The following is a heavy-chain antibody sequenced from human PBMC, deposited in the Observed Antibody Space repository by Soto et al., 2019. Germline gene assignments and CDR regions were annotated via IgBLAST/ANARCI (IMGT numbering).Heavy chain of an antibody. CDR1: GFTFSSYA. Sequence: GGSLRLSCAASGFTFSSYAMSWVRQAPGKGLEWVSAISGSGGSTYYADSVKGRFTISRDNSKNTLYLQMNSLRAEDTAVYYCAKEPKSIVVVPAPTLFGYWGQGTLVTVSS. CDR2: ISGSGGST. J-gene: IGHJ4*02. D-gene: IGHD2-2*01. V-gene: IGHV3-23*01. CDR3: AKEPKSIVVVPAPTLFGY.